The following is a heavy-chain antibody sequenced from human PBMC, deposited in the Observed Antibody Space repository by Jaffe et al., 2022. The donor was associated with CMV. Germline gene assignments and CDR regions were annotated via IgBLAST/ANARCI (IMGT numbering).Heavy chain of an antibody. CDR1: GGSISSSSYY. V-gene: IGHV4-39*01. CDR2: IYYSGST. J-gene: IGHJ5*02. Sequence: QLQLQESGPGLVKPSETLSLTCTVSGGSISSSSYYWGWIRQPPGKGLEWIGSIYYSGSTYYNPSLKSRVTISVDTSKNQFSLKLSSVTAADTAVYYCAALGYCSGGSCYSGDNWFDPWGQGTLVTVSS. D-gene: IGHD2-15*01. CDR3: AALGYCSGGSCYSGDNWFDP.